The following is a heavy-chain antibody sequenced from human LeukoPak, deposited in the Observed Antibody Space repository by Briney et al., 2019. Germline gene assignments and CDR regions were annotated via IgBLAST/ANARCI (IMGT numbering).Heavy chain of an antibody. D-gene: IGHD2-2*01. CDR3: ARALYCSSTSCPELD. J-gene: IGHJ4*02. CDR1: GFTFDEYG. Sequence: GGSLRLSCAAAGFTFDEYGMSWVRQGPGKGLEWVPGINWNGGSTGYADSVKGRFTISRDNAKNSLYLQMNSLRAEDTALYYCARALYCSSTSCPELDWGQGTLVTVSS. V-gene: IGHV3-20*04. CDR2: INWNGGST.